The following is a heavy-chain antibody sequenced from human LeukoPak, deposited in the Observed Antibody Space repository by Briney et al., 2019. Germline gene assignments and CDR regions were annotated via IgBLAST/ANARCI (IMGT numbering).Heavy chain of an antibody. Sequence: PGRSLRLSCAASGFAFNTYAMHWVRQAPGQGLEWVALIWHDGSHKFYSKSVRGQFTISRDNSKNTVSLQMNNLRPEDTAVYYCAREFFGSGSYPDFWGQGTLVTVSS. J-gene: IGHJ4*02. V-gene: IGHV3-33*01. CDR2: IWHDGSHK. CDR3: AREFFGSGSYPDF. D-gene: IGHD3-10*01. CDR1: GFAFNTYA.